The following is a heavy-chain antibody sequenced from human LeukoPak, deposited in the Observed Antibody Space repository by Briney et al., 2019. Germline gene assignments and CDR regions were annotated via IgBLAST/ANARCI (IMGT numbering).Heavy chain of an antibody. CDR2: IYYSGST. Sequence: ASETLSLTCTVSGGSVSSGSYYWSWIRQPPGKRLEWIGYIYYSGSTNYNPSLKSRVTISVDTSKNQFSLKLSSVTAADTAVYYCARVSHGDYGDDALDYWGQGTLVTVSS. V-gene: IGHV4-61*01. D-gene: IGHD4-17*01. CDR3: ARVSHGDYGDDALDY. J-gene: IGHJ4*02. CDR1: GGSVSSGSYY.